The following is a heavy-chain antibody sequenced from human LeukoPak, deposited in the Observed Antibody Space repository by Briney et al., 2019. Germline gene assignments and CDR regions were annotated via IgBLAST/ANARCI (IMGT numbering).Heavy chain of an antibody. V-gene: IGHV4-61*08. CDR1: GGSISSGGYY. J-gene: IGHJ4*02. D-gene: IGHD3-10*01. CDR2: IYYSGST. Sequence: SETLSLTCTVSGGSISSGGYYWSWIRQHPGKGLEWIGYIYYSGSTNYNPSLKSRVTISVDTSKNQFSLKLSSVTAADTAVYYCARRTMVRYYFDYWGQGTLVTVSS. CDR3: ARRTMVRYYFDY.